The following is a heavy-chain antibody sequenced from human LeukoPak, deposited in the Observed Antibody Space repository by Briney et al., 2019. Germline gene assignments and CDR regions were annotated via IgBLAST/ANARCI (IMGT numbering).Heavy chain of an antibody. CDR2: INGSGGST. CDR3: AKRIQSAMATGY. J-gene: IGHJ4*02. Sequence: GGSLRLSCAASGFTFSSYAMNWVRQAPGKGLEWVSDINGSGGSTYYADSVKGRFTISRDNSKNTLYLQMNGLRAEDTAVYYCAKRIQSAMATGYWGQGTLVTVSS. D-gene: IGHD5-18*01. CDR1: GFTFSSYA. V-gene: IGHV3-23*01.